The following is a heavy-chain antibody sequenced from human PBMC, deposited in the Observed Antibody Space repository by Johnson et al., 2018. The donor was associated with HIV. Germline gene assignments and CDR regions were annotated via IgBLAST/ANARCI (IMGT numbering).Heavy chain of an antibody. Sequence: QVQVLESGGGVVRPGGSLRLSCAASGFTFSSYAMHWVRQAPGKGLEWVAVISYAGSNKYYADSVKGRFTISRDNSKNTLYLQMNSLRAEDTAVYYCARGGQLLLWDAFDIWGQGTMVAVSS. CDR1: GFTFSSYA. J-gene: IGHJ3*02. V-gene: IGHV3-30-3*01. CDR3: ARGGQLLLWDAFDI. CDR2: ISYAGSNK. D-gene: IGHD2-2*01.